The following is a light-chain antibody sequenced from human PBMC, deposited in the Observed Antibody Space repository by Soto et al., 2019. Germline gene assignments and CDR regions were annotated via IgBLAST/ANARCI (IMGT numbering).Light chain of an antibody. CDR1: QSVSSY. V-gene: IGKV3-11*01. J-gene: IGKJ4*01. CDR3: QQRSNWPGALN. CDR2: DAT. Sequence: EIVLTQSPATLSLSPGERATLSCRASQSVSSYLAGYQQKPGQAPRLLIYDATNSATGIPARFSGSGSGTDFTLPISRREAEDFAVYYCQQRSNWPGALNLGGGTPVEIK.